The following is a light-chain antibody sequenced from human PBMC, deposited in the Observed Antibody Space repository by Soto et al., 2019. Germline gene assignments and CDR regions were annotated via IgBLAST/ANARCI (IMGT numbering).Light chain of an antibody. CDR1: QGIRND. J-gene: IGKJ1*01. CDR2: AVS. CDR3: LQHNSHPWT. V-gene: IGKV1-17*01. Sequence: DIQMTQSPSSLSASVGDRVTITCRASQGIRNDLAWYQQKPGKAPKRLIYAVSSLQSGVPSRFSGSGSGTEFTLTISSLQPEDFVTYYCLQHNSHPWTFGQGTRVDIK.